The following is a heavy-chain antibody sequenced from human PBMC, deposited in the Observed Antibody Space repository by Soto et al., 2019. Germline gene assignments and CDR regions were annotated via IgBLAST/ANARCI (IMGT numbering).Heavy chain of an antibody. CDR2: ISSSGGST. J-gene: IGHJ4*02. Sequence: EVQLLESGGGLIQPGGSLRLSCAASGFTFSSYAMSWVRQAPGKGLGGVSAISSSGGSTFYADSVKGRFTISRDNSRNTLYLQMNSLRAEDTAIYYCAKYQPRTPPRPDFDYWGQGTLVTVSS. V-gene: IGHV3-23*01. CDR1: GFTFSSYA. D-gene: IGHD2-15*01. CDR3: AKYQPRTPPRPDFDY.